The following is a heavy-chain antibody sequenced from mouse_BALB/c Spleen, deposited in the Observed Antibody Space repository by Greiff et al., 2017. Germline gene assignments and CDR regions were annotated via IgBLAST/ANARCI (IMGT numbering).Heavy chain of an antibody. CDR1: GYSITSDYA. Sequence: VQLKESGPGLVKPSQSLSLTCTVTGYSITSDYAWNWIRQFPGNKLEWMGYISYSGSTSYNPSLKSRISITRDTSKNQFFLQLNSVTTEDTATYYCARGNWADYWGQGTTLTVSS. CDR2: ISYSGST. CDR3: ARGNWADY. D-gene: IGHD4-1*01. V-gene: IGHV3-2*02. J-gene: IGHJ2*01.